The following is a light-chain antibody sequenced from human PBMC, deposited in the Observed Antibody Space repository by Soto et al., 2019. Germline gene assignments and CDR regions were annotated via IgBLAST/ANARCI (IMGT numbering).Light chain of an antibody. CDR1: QSVDSSF. J-gene: IGKJ1*01. CDR2: GAS. Sequence: EIVLTQSPGSLSLSPGERATLSCRASQSVDSSFFAWYQKKPGQAPRLLIYGASKRATGIPDRFSGSGSGTDFPRTISRLEPEDFAVYYCQQYVSSVTFGQGTKVEIK. CDR3: QQYVSSVT. V-gene: IGKV3-20*01.